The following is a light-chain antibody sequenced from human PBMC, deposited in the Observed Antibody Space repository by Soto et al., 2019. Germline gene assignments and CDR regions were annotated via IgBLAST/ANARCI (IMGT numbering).Light chain of an antibody. CDR3: SSYTSSSLGG. Sequence: QSVLTQPASVSGSPGQSITISCTGTSSDVGGYNYVSWYQQHPGKAPKLMIYDVSNRPSGVSNHFSGSKSGNTASLTISGLQAEDEADYYCSSYTSSSLGGFGTGTKVTVL. CDR2: DVS. V-gene: IGLV2-14*01. J-gene: IGLJ1*01. CDR1: SSDVGGYNY.